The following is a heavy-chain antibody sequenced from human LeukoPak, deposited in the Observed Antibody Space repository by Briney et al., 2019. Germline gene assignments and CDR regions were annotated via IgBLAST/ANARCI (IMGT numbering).Heavy chain of an antibody. CDR1: GGSISGYY. CDR3: ARLHFAAAEEFDP. Sequence: AETLSLTCTASGGSISGYYLSWIRQPPGKRLEWVGYISYTRNTNYNASLMSRVTISADTSNNQFSLTLMTVTAADTTAYYFARLHFAAAEEFDPWGQGTLVTVSS. V-gene: IGHV4-59*08. D-gene: IGHD6-13*01. CDR2: ISYTRNT. J-gene: IGHJ5*02.